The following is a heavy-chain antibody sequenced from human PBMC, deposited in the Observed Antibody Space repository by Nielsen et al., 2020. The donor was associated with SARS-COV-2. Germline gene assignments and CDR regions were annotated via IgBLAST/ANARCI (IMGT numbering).Heavy chain of an antibody. Sequence: GGSLRLSCAASGFTFDDYAMHWVRQAPGKGLEWVSGISWNSGSIGYADSVKGRFTISGDNAKNSLYLQMNSLRAEDTALYYCAKEKSYYDFWSGSYGMDVWGQGTTVTVSS. CDR1: GFTFDDYA. D-gene: IGHD3-3*01. CDR3: AKEKSYYDFWSGSYGMDV. CDR2: ISWNSGSI. J-gene: IGHJ6*02. V-gene: IGHV3-9*01.